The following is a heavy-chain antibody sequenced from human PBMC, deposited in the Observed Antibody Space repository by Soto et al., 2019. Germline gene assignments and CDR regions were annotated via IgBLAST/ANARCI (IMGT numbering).Heavy chain of an antibody. Sequence: QLQLQESGPGLVKPSETLSLTCTVSGGSISSSSYYWGWIRQPPGKGLEWIGSIYYSGSTYYNPSLKSRVTISVDTSKNQFSLKLSSVTAADTAVYYCASYSSSWYPVGYYYYGMDVWGQGTTVTVSS. CDR2: IYYSGST. J-gene: IGHJ6*02. CDR1: GGSISSSSYY. D-gene: IGHD6-13*01. CDR3: ASYSSSWYPVGYYYYGMDV. V-gene: IGHV4-39*01.